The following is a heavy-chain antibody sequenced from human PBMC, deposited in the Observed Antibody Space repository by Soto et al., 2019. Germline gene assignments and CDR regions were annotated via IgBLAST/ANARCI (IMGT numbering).Heavy chain of an antibody. J-gene: IGHJ4*02. Sequence: PGESLKISCKGSGHIFSNYWIGWVRQMPGKGLEWMGIIYPGDSDTRYSPSFQGQVTITVDKSINTAYLQWSRLKASDTAMYYCARQRLWRTSGYYYFENSGQGTLVTVYS. CDR3: ARQRLWRTSGYYYFEN. V-gene: IGHV5-51*01. D-gene: IGHD3-22*01. CDR2: IYPGDSDT. CDR1: GHIFSNYW.